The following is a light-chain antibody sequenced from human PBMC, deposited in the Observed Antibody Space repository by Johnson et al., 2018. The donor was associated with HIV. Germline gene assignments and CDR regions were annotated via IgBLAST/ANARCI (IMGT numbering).Light chain of an antibody. CDR1: SSNIGDNY. V-gene: IGLV1-51*02. CDR3: ETWDNSLNVGHV. J-gene: IGLJ1*01. Sequence: QSVLTQPPSVSAAPGQKVSISCSGSSSNIGDNYVSWYQQVPGTAPKLLIYEDTKRPSGIPDRFSGSKSGTSATLAITGLQTWDEADYYCETWDNSLNVGHVVGTVTKVTGL. CDR2: EDT.